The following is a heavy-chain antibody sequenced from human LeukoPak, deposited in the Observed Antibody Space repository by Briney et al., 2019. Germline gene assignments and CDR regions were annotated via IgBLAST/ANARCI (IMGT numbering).Heavy chain of an antibody. CDR1: GRSFSGYY. V-gene: IGHV4-34*01. J-gene: IGHJ4*02. Sequence: SETMSLTCAVYGRSFSGYYWSWNRQPPGKGLEWIGEINHSVSPNYNPSLKSRVTISVDTSKNQFSLKLSSVTAADTAVYYCAREDSYGFYSDYWGQGTLVTVSS. CDR3: AREDSYGFYSDY. D-gene: IGHD5-18*01. CDR2: INHSVSP.